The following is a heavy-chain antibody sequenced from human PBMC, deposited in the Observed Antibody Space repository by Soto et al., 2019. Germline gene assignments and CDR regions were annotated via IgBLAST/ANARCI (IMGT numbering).Heavy chain of an antibody. Sequence: GGSLRLSCAASGFTFSSYDMHWVRQATGKGLEWVSAIGTAVDTYYPGSVKGRFTISRENAKNSLYLQMNSLRAGDTAVYYCARQNYYDSSGYYSSVGAFDIWGQGTMVTVSS. J-gene: IGHJ3*02. CDR1: GFTFSSYD. V-gene: IGHV3-13*01. CDR2: IGTAVDT. CDR3: ARQNYYDSSGYYSSVGAFDI. D-gene: IGHD3-22*01.